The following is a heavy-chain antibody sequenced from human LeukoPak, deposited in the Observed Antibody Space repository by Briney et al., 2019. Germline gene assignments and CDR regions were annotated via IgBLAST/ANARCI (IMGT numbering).Heavy chain of an antibody. CDR2: IYYSGST. CDR1: GGSISSYY. CDR3: ARDRGDYFDS. Sequence: SETLSLTCTVSGGSISSYYWSWIRQPPGKGLEWVGYIYYSGSTNYNPSLKSRVTISVDTSKNQFSLKLSSVTAADTAVYYCARDRGDYFDSWGQGTLVTVSS. J-gene: IGHJ4*02. V-gene: IGHV4-59*01. D-gene: IGHD3-16*01.